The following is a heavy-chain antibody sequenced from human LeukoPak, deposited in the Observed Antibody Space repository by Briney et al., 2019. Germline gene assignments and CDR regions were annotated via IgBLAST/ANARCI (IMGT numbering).Heavy chain of an antibody. CDR2: INPNSGGT. D-gene: IGHD6-19*01. V-gene: IGHV1-2*02. CDR3: ARDAWVSRWLAPRRVWFDP. Sequence: GASAKVSCKASGYTFTGYYMHWVRQAPGQGLEWMGWINPNSGGTKFAQQFQGRVTMTRDTSISTAYMELSRLKSNDTAVYYCARDAWVSRWLAPRRVWFDPWGQGTLVTVSS. CDR1: GYTFTGYY. J-gene: IGHJ5*02.